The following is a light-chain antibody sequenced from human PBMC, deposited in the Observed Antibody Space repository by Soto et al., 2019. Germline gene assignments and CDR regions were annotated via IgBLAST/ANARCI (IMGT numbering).Light chain of an antibody. CDR2: GAS. J-gene: IGKJ3*01. Sequence: EIVMTQSPATLSVSPGERATLSCRASQSVSSNLAWYQQKPGQAPRLLIYGASTRATGIPARFSGSGSGTEFTLTISSLQSEDFAVDYCQKYNNCPGTFGTGTKVDIK. CDR1: QSVSSN. CDR3: QKYNNCPGT. V-gene: IGKV3-15*01.